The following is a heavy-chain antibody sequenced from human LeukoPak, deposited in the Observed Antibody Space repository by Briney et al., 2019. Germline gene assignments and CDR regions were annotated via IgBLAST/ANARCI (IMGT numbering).Heavy chain of an antibody. CDR2: INHSGST. Sequence: SEXLSLTCAVYGGSFSGYYWSWLSQPPGKGLEWIGEINHSGSTNYNPSLRSRGTISVEKCKNQFSLKLSSVTAADTAVYYCARDTNIAARPYYYYYYMDVWGKGTTVTVSS. J-gene: IGHJ6*03. CDR1: GGSFSGYY. CDR3: ARDTNIAARPYYYYYYMDV. D-gene: IGHD6-6*01. V-gene: IGHV4-34*01.